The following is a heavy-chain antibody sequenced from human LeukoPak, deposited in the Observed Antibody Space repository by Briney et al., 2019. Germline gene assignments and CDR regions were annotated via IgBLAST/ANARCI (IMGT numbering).Heavy chain of an antibody. CDR2: ISYDGGNK. V-gene: IGHV3-30-3*01. D-gene: IGHD5-18*01. CDR1: GFTFSSYA. Sequence: GGSLRLSCAASGFTFSSYAMHWVRQAPGKGLEWVAVISYDGGNKYYADSVKGRFTISRDNSKNTLYLQMNSLRAEDTAVYYCARVNGYSYGPPDYWGQGTLVTVSS. J-gene: IGHJ4*02. CDR3: ARVNGYSYGPPDY.